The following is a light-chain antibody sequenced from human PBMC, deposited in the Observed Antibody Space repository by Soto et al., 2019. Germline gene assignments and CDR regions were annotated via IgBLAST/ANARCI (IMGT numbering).Light chain of an antibody. J-gene: IGKJ1*01. Sequence: EIVMTQSPATLSVSPGERATLSCRASQSVSSNLAWYQHKPGQAPRLLISGASTRATGIPARFSGSGSGTDFTLTISSLRSEDFAVYYCQHYDSWPRTFGQGTKVDIK. CDR3: QHYDSWPRT. V-gene: IGKV3-15*01. CDR2: GAS. CDR1: QSVSSN.